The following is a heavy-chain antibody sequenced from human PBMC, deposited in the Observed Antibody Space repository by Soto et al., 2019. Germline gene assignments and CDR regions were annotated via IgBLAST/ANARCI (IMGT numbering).Heavy chain of an antibody. CDR3: ARGYCSSTSCYFDP. J-gene: IGHJ5*02. CDR1: GGSISSYY. D-gene: IGHD2-2*01. V-gene: IGHV4-59*01. Sequence: SETLSLTCTVSGGSISSYYWRWIRQPPGKGLEWIGYIYYSGSTNYNPSLKSRVTISVDTSKNQFSLKLSSVTAADTAVYYCARGYCSSTSCYFDPWGQGTLVTVS. CDR2: IYYSGST.